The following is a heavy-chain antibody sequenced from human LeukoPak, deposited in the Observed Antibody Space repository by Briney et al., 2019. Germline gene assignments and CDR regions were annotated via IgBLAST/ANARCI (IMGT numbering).Heavy chain of an antibody. V-gene: IGHV4-34*01. Sequence: SETLSLTCAVYGGSFSGYYWGWIRQPPGKGLEWIGEINHIGSTNYNPSLKSRVTLSVDTSKTRFSLKLSSVTAADTAVYYCARGENWNYGALDLWGQGTMVTVSS. CDR3: ARGENWNYGALDL. CDR2: INHIGST. CDR1: GGSFSGYY. D-gene: IGHD1-7*01. J-gene: IGHJ3*01.